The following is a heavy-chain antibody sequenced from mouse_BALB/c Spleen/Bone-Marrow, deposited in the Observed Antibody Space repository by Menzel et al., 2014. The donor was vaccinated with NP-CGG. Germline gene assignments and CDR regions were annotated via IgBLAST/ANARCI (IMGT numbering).Heavy chain of an antibody. Sequence: LVESGAELMKPGASVKLSCKATGYTFTTYWIEWVKQRPGHGLEWIGVILPGSGTTNYNEKFRGKATFTADTSSNTAYMHLSSETSEDSGVYYCARPTTAEEYWGQGTTLTVSS. J-gene: IGHJ2*01. CDR3: ARPTTAEEY. V-gene: IGHV1-9*01. CDR2: ILPGSGTT. CDR1: GYTFTTYW. D-gene: IGHD1-2*01.